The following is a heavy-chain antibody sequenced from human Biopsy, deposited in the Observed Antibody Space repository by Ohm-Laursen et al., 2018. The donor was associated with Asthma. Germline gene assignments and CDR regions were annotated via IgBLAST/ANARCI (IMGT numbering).Heavy chain of an antibody. CDR1: GFAVSRDY. CDR2: IHSGGTS. Sequence: SLRLSCSASGFAVSRDYMFWVRQAPGKGLEWVSVIHSGGTSHNADSVRGRFTISRDYSKYTLYLQMHSLGAEDTAVYYCARGDSSNWSHYYFDYWGQGTLVTVSS. V-gene: IGHV3-53*01. CDR3: ARGDSSNWSHYYFDY. D-gene: IGHD3-22*01. J-gene: IGHJ4*02.